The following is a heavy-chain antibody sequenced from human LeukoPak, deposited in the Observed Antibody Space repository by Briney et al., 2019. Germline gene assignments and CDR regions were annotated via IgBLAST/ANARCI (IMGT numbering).Heavy chain of an antibody. CDR2: ISSSSSHM. CDR3: VRDSGSSYGYYFLH. J-gene: IGHJ1*01. Sequence: PGGSLRLSCAASGFTFNSYSMYWVRQAPGKGLEWVSFISSSSSHMFYADSVKGRFSISRDNANNSLYLQMNSLRAEDTAVYYCVRDSGSSYGYYFLHWGQGTLVTVSS. CDR1: GFTFNSYS. D-gene: IGHD1-26*01. V-gene: IGHV3-21*01.